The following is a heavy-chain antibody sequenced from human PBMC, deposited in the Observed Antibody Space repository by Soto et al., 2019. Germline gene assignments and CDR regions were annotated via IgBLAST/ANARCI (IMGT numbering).Heavy chain of an antibody. CDR3: AREDILGVRSFDY. CDR1: GFTFSGYS. D-gene: IGHD3-9*01. J-gene: IGHJ4*02. CDR2: ISSGSKTI. V-gene: IGHV3-48*02. Sequence: PGGSLRLSCAASGFTFSGYSANWVRQAPGKGLEWVSYISSGSKTIYYAESVKGRFTVSRDNARNSQYLQMNSLRDEDTAVYYCAREDILGVRSFDYWGQGTLVTVSS.